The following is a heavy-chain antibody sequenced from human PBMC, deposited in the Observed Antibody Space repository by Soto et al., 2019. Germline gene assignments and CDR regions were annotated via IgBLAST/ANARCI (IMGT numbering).Heavy chain of an antibody. V-gene: IGHV3-23*01. CDR1: GFTFGGYA. J-gene: IGHJ6*04. Sequence: GGSLRLSCAASGFTFGGYAMLWVRQAPGKGLECVSAISGSGCSTYYADSVKGRFTISRDNSKNTLYLQMNSLRAEDTALYYCASVHCSSSRFQYCYGLDVWGKGTTVTVSS. D-gene: IGHD2-2*01. CDR2: ISGSGCST. CDR3: ASVHCSSSRFQYCYGLDV.